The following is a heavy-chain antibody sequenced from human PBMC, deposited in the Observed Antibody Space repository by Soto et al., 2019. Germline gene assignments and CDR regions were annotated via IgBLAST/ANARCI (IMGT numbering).Heavy chain of an antibody. D-gene: IGHD3-3*01. V-gene: IGHV4-30-4*01. CDR2: IYYSGST. CDR1: GGSISSGDYY. J-gene: IGHJ4*02. CDR3: AREAPTDFWSGYYKVPNFFDY. Sequence: ASETLSLTCTVSGGSISSGDYYWSWIRQPPGKGLEWIGYIYYSGSTYYNPSLKSRVTISVDTSKNQFSLKLSSVTAADTAVYYCAREAPTDFWSGYYKVPNFFDYWGQGTLVTVSS.